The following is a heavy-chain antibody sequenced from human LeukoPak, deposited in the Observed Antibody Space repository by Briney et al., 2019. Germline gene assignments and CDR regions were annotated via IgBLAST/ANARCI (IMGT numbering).Heavy chain of an antibody. D-gene: IGHD6-13*01. CDR1: GFTLSSYW. J-gene: IGHJ4*02. Sequence: GGSLRLSCSASGFTLSSYWMHWVRQAPGRGLVWVSRINSDGSSTSYADSVKGRFTISRDNAKNTLYLQMNSLRAEDTAVYYCARVPRYSSSWYQYYFDYWGQGTLVTVSS. CDR3: ARVPRYSSSWYQYYFDY. CDR2: INSDGSST. V-gene: IGHV3-74*01.